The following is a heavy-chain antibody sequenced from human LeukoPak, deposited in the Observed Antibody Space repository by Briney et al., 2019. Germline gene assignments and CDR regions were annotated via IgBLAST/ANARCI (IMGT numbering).Heavy chain of an antibody. CDR3: ARDGGYQLPSDNWFDP. CDR2: IYHSGST. V-gene: IGHV4-39*07. J-gene: IGHJ5*02. D-gene: IGHD2-2*01. CDR1: GGSISSSSYY. Sequence: SETLSLTCTVSGGSISSSSYYWGWIRQPPGKGLEWIGSIYHSGSTYYNPSLKSRVTISVDTSKNQFSLKLSSVTAADTAVYYCARDGGYQLPSDNWFDPWGQGTLVTVSS.